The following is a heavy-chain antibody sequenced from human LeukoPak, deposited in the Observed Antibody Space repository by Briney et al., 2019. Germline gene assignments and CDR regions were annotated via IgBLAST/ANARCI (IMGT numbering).Heavy chain of an antibody. CDR2: ISGSGGSA. V-gene: IGHV3-23*01. D-gene: IGHD3-22*01. CDR3: AKAPYYYDSSGYYSWNGMDV. CDR1: GFTFSSYA. J-gene: IGHJ6*02. Sequence: GSLRLSCAASGFTFSSYAMSWVRQAPGKGLEWVSAISGSGGSAYYADSVKGRFTISRDNSKNTLYLQMNSLRAEDTAVYYCAKAPYYYDSSGYYSWNGMDVWGQGTTVTVSS.